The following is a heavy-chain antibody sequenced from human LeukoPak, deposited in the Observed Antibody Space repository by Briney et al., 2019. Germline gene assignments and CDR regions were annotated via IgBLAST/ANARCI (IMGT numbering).Heavy chain of an antibody. CDR2: ISYDGSNK. D-gene: IGHD1-26*01. CDR3: AREGGMRVGAKGYYFDY. J-gene: IGHJ4*02. Sequence: TGRSLRLSCVASGFNSSAYPLHWVRQAPGKGLEWVAVISYDGSNKYYADSVKGRFTISRGNSKNTLYLQMNSLRAEDTAVYYCAREGGMRVGAKGYYFDYWGQGTLVTVSS. V-gene: IGHV3-30-3*01. CDR1: GFNSSAYP.